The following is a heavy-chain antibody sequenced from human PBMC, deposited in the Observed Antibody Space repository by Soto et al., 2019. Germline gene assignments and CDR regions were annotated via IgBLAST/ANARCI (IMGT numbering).Heavy chain of an antibody. Sequence: QVQLQQWGAGLVKPSETLSLSGAVYGQSFSGHSWAWIRQPPGKGLEWIGAINESGSTYSNPSLKSRVTISTDTSKNQFSLKLSSVSAADTAAYFCARWSGIVALPGELEDVKYDYWGQGTLVNVSS. D-gene: IGHD1-1*01. V-gene: IGHV4-34*01. CDR1: GQSFSGHS. CDR3: ARWSGIVALPGELEDVKYDY. J-gene: IGHJ4*02. CDR2: INESGST.